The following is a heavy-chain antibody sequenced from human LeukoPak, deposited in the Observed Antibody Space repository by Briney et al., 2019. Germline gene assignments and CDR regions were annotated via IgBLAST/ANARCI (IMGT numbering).Heavy chain of an antibody. CDR1: GFTVSSNY. V-gene: IGHV3-53*01. CDR3: ARASNWNSPFDY. D-gene: IGHD1-7*01. J-gene: IGHJ4*02. CDR2: IYSGGST. Sequence: PGGSLRLSCAASGFTVSSNYMSWVRQAPGKGLEWVSVIYSGGSTYYADFVKGRFTISRDNSKNTLYLQMNSLRAEDTAVYYCARASNWNSPFDYWGQGTLVTVSS.